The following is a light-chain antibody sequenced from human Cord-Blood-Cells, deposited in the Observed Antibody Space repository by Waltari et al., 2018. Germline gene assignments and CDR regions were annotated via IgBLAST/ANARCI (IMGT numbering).Light chain of an antibody. CDR1: SSNIGHNY. Sequence: QSVLTQPPSVSAAPGQKVTISCSGSSSNIGHNYVSWYQQPPGTAPKLLIYDNNKRPSGIPDRFSGSKSGTSATLGITGLQTGDEADYYCGTWDSSLSVVFGGGTKLTVL. V-gene: IGLV1-51*01. CDR2: DNN. CDR3: GTWDSSLSVV. J-gene: IGLJ2*01.